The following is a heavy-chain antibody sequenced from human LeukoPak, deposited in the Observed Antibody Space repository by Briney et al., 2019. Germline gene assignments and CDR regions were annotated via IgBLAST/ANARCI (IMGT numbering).Heavy chain of an antibody. Sequence: GGSLRLSCAASGFTFSNYWMHWVRQAPGKGLAWVSHINTDGSSTNYADSVKGRFTISRDNSKNTLYLQMNSLRAEDTAVYYCAKVPLVYYDSSGYFDYWGQGTLVTVSS. D-gene: IGHD3-22*01. CDR1: GFTFSNYW. CDR2: INTDGSST. J-gene: IGHJ4*02. CDR3: AKVPLVYYDSSGYFDY. V-gene: IGHV3-74*01.